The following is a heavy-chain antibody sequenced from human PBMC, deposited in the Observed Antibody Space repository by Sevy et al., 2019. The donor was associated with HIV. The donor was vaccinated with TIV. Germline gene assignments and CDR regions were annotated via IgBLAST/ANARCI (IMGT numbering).Heavy chain of an antibody. Sequence: GGSLRLSCAASGFTFSSYSMNWVRQAPGKGLEWVSSISSSSSYIYYADSVKGRFTISRDNAKNSLYLQMNSLRAEDTAVYYCARDGRITIFGVVPLDVWVQGTTVTVSS. CDR2: ISSSSSYI. V-gene: IGHV3-21*01. CDR1: GFTFSSYS. D-gene: IGHD3-3*01. J-gene: IGHJ6*01. CDR3: ARDGRITIFGVVPLDV.